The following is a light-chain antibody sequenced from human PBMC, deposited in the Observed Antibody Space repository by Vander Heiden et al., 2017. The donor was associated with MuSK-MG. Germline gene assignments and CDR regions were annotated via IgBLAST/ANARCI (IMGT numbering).Light chain of an antibody. Sequence: QSALTQPASVSCSPGQSTTISCTGTSSDVGGYNDVSWYQQQPGKAPKLMIYDVSNRPSGVYKRFSGSKSGNTASLTISGLQAEDEADYYCRSYTSSSTMVFGGGTKLTVL. CDR2: DVS. J-gene: IGLJ2*01. CDR3: RSYTSSSTMV. V-gene: IGLV2-14*03. CDR1: SSDVGGYND.